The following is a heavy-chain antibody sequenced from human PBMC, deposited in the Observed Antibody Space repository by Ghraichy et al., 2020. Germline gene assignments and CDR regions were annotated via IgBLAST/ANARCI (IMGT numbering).Heavy chain of an antibody. V-gene: IGHV3-23*01. D-gene: IGHD5-12*01. CDR3: AKVGYSGYDPSYY. J-gene: IGHJ4*02. Sequence: LSLTCAASGFTFSSYAMSWVRQAPGKGLEWVSAISGSGGSTYYADSVKGRFTISRDNSKNTLYLQMNSLRAEDTAVYYCAKVGYSGYDPSYYWGQGTLVTVSS. CDR2: ISGSGGST. CDR1: GFTFSSYA.